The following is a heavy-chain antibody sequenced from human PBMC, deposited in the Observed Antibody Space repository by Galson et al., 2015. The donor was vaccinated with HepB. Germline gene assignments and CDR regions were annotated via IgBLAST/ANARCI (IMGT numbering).Heavy chain of an antibody. J-gene: IGHJ4*02. Sequence: SVKVSCKASGYTFTSYAMNWVRQAPGQGLEWMGWINTNTGNPTYAQGFTGRFVFSLDTSVSTAYLQISSLKAEDTAVYYCARDPDCGGDCYYFDYWGQGTLVTVSS. V-gene: IGHV7-4-1*02. CDR2: INTNTGNP. CDR1: GYTFTSYA. CDR3: ARDPDCGGDCYYFDY. D-gene: IGHD2-21*01.